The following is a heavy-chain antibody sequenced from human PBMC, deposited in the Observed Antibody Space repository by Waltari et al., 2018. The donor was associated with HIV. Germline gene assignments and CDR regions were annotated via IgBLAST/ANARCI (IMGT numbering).Heavy chain of an antibody. CDR1: GGSISSSSYY. J-gene: IGHJ4*02. D-gene: IGHD4-17*01. CDR3: ARTAINYGDYYPDYFDY. V-gene: IGHV4-39*01. Sequence: QLQLQESGPGLVKPSETLSLTCTVSGGSISSSSYYWGWIRQPPGKGLEWIGSIYYSGSTYYNPSLKSRVTISVDTSKNQFSLKLSSVTAADTAVYYCARTAINYGDYYPDYFDYWGQGTLVTVSS. CDR2: IYYSGST.